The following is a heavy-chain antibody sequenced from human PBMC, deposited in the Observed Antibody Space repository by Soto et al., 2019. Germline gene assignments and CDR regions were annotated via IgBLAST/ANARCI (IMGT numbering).Heavy chain of an antibody. CDR3: GRRESQQIFGY. V-gene: IGHV4-39*01. Sequence: QLQLQESGPGLVKPSETLSLTCTVSGGSISSSSYYWGWIRQPPGKGLEWMGRIYYSGSTYYNPSLNSRVTIPVETYKNEFSLNLSYVTAADTAVYYCGRRESQQIFGYWGQGTLVTVSS. D-gene: IGHD6-13*01. CDR1: GGSISSSSYY. J-gene: IGHJ4*02. CDR2: IYYSGST.